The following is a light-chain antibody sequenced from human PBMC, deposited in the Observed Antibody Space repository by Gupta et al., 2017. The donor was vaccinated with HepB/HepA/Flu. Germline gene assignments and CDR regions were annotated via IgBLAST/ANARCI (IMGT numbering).Light chain of an antibody. CDR1: SMDIGSGDT. V-gene: IGLV2-14*03. CDR2: DVA. Sequence: SALTQPASVSRSPGQSIPLSGTGTSMDIGSGDTVSGYLQVAVQAPDLLIYDVANRPTGVSDRFSGSKSGNTATVTMARLQAEDEADYYWSSLPHGYNVVLFGGGTKLTVL. J-gene: IGLJ3*02. CDR3: SSLPHGYNVVL.